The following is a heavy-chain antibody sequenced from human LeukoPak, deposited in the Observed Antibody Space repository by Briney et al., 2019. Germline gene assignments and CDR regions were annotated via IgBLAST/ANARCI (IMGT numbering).Heavy chain of an antibody. CDR2: IYSSGSP. D-gene: IGHD3-3*01. CDR1: GGSINSDY. J-gene: IGHJ4*02. Sequence: PSETLSLTCTASGGSINSDYWSWIRQPPGKGLEWIGFIYSSGSPTYNPSLESRVTISVDTSKNQFSLKLTSVTATDLAVYYCARRLWSGPFDYWGQGTLVTVFS. CDR3: ARRLWSGPFDY. V-gene: IGHV4-4*09.